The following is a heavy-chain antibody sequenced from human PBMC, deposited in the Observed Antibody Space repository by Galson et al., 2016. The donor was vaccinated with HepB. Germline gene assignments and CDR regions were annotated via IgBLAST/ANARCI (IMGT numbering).Heavy chain of an antibody. V-gene: IGHV3-23*01. D-gene: IGHD5-18*01. CDR1: GFTFSSHP. CDR2: IGSRGDDT. Sequence: SLRLSCAGSGFTFSSHPMNWVRQAPGKGLEWVSSIGSRGDDTYYADSVKGRFTVSRDNLKDTLYLQMNSLRAEDTAVYYCAKSVGIQLWLDHAFDIWGQGTMVTVSS. J-gene: IGHJ3*02. CDR3: AKSVGIQLWLDHAFDI.